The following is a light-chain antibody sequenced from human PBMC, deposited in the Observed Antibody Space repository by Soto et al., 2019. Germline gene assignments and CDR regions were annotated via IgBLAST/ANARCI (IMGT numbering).Light chain of an antibody. J-gene: IGKJ2*01. CDR1: QSVSSN. CDR2: GAS. CDR3: QQYNNWPPYT. Sequence: EIVMTQSRATLSVSPGERATLSCGASQSVSSNLAWYQQKPGQAPRLLIYGASTRATGIPARFSGSGSGTEFTLTISSLQSEDFAVYYCQQYNNWPPYTFGQGTKLEIK. V-gene: IGKV3-15*01.